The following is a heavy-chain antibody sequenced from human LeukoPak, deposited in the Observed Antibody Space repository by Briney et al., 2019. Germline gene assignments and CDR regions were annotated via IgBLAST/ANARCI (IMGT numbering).Heavy chain of an antibody. D-gene: IGHD2-2*01. CDR1: GGTFSSYA. CDR2: IIPIFGTA. CDR3: ARVRYCSSTSCYRGGNYYMDV. Sequence: SVKVSCKASGGTFSSYAISWVRQAPGQGLEWMGGIIPIFGTANYAQKFQGRVTITTGESTSTAYMELSSLRSEDTAVYYCARVRYCSSTSCYRGGNYYMDVWGKGTTVTVSS. V-gene: IGHV1-69*05. J-gene: IGHJ6*03.